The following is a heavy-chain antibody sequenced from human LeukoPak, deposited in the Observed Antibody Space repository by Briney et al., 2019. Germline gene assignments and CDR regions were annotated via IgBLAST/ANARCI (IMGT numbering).Heavy chain of an antibody. CDR1: GASINSYY. CDR3: ARGVVSYGSDDAFDI. J-gene: IGHJ3*02. D-gene: IGHD5-18*01. CDR2: IYYNRST. Sequence: PSETLSLTCSVSGASINSYYWSWIRQPPGKGLEWIGNIYYNRSTTYHPSLKSRVTISVDTSTNQFSLKLSFVTAADTAVYYCARGVVSYGSDDAFDIWGQGTMVTVSS. V-gene: IGHV4-59*01.